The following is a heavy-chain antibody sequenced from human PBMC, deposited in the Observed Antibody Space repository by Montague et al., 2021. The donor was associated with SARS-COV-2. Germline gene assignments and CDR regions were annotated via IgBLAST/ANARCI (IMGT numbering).Heavy chain of an antibody. CDR2: IYWDDDK. CDR3: AHRRSGWHGPYFDY. V-gene: IGHV2-5*02. Sequence: PALVKPTQTLTLTCTFSGFSLSTSGVGVGWIRQPPGKALEWLALIYWDDDKRYSPSLKSRLTITKDTSKNQVVLTMTNMDPVDTATYYCAHRRSGWHGPYFDYWGQGTLVTVSS. D-gene: IGHD6-19*01. CDR1: GFSLSTSGVG. J-gene: IGHJ4*02.